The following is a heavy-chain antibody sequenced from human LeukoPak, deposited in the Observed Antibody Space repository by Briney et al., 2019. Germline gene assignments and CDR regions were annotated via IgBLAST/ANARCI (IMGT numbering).Heavy chain of an antibody. Sequence: GGSLRLSCAAPGFTFSGSAMHWVRQASGKGLEWVGRIRSKANSYATAYAASVKGRFTISRDDSKNTAYLQMNSLKTEDTAVYYCTTITPIDYWGQGTLVTVSS. CDR3: TTITPIDY. J-gene: IGHJ4*02. V-gene: IGHV3-73*01. CDR2: IRSKANSYAT. CDR1: GFTFSGSA. D-gene: IGHD3-10*01.